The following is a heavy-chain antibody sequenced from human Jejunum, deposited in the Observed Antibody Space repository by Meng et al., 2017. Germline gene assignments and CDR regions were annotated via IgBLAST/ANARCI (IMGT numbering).Heavy chain of an antibody. Sequence: QVHLQGSGPGLVRPSGALSLTCAVSGGFSSIYWWSWLRQPPGKGLEWIGEMHQSGSSNYNPSLKSRLTMSVDESKNHFSLKLNSVTAADTAVYYCARGWKYAWFNWGQGTLVTVSS. CDR1: GGFSSIYW. J-gene: IGHJ4*02. CDR2: MHQSGSS. CDR3: ARGWKYAWFN. V-gene: IGHV4-4*02. D-gene: IGHD1-7*01.